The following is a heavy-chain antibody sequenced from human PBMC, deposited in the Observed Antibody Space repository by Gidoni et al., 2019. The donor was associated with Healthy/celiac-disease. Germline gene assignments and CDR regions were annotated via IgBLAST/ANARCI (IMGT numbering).Heavy chain of an antibody. CDR1: GGSISSSSYY. CDR2: IYYSGST. Sequence: QLQLQESGPGLVKPSETMSLTCTVSGGSISSSSYYWGWIRQPPGKGLEWIGSIYYSGSTYYNPSLKSRVTISVDTSKNQFSLKLSSVTAADTAVYYCARHTATVTTPDYWGQGTLVTVSS. J-gene: IGHJ4*02. V-gene: IGHV4-39*01. CDR3: ARHTATVTTPDY. D-gene: IGHD4-4*01.